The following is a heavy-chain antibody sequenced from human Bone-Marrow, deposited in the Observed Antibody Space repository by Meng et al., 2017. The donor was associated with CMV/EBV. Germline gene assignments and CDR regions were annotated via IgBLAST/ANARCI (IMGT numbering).Heavy chain of an antibody. CDR3: ASAEGYCSSTSCYSGDYYYGMDV. J-gene: IGHJ6*01. D-gene: IGHD2-2*01. Sequence: SVKVSCKASGYTFTSYAISWVRQAPGQGLEWMGGIIPILGIANYAQKFQGRVTITADKSTSTAYMELSSLRSEDTAVYYCASAEGYCSSTSCYSGDYYYGMDVWGQGTTVTVSS. V-gene: IGHV1-69*10. CDR2: IIPILGIA. CDR1: GYTFTSYA.